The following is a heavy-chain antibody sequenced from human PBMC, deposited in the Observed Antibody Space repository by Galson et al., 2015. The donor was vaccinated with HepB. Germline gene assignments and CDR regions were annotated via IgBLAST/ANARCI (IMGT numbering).Heavy chain of an antibody. CDR3: ARAEARAAGLPDY. J-gene: IGHJ4*02. D-gene: IGHD6-25*01. CDR1: GFTVSSNY. CDR2: IYSGGTT. V-gene: IGHV3-66*01. Sequence: SLRLSCAASGFTVSSNYMTWVRQAPGKGLEWVSVIYSGGTTYYADSVKGRFTISRDNSKNTLYLQMNSLRAEDTAVYYCARAEARAAGLPDYWGQGTLVTVSS.